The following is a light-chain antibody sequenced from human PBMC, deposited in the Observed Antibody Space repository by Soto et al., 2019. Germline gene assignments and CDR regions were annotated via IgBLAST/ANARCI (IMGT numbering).Light chain of an antibody. V-gene: IGKV2-28*01. CDR1: QSLLHRNGYNF. CDR3: MQALQTWT. Sequence: EIVMTQSPLSLPVTPGEPASISCRSSQSLLHRNGYNFLNWYLQKPGQSPQLLIFLGSNRASGVPDRFSGSGSGTDFTLKISRVEAEDVGVYYCMQALQTWTSGQGTKAEIK. CDR2: LGS. J-gene: IGKJ1*01.